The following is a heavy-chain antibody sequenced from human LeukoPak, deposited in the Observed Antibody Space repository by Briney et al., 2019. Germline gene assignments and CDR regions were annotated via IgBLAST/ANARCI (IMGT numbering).Heavy chain of an antibody. CDR1: ALPFSSYA. J-gene: IGHJ4*02. D-gene: IGHD1-26*01. CDR2: ISRSGGST. V-gene: IGHV3-23*01. CDR3: AKAASVVAWELLDY. Sequence: GSLRLSCAASALPFSSYAMSWVRQAPGKGLEWVSVISRSGGSTYYADSVKGRFTISRDNSKNTLYLQMNSLRVEDTAVYYCAKAASVVAWELLDYWGQGTLVTVSS.